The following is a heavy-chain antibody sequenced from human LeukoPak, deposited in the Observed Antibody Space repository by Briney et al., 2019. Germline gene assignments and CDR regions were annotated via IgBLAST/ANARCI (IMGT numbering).Heavy chain of an antibody. V-gene: IGHV3-21*01. CDR2: ISASSGYI. CDR1: GFTFISYS. D-gene: IGHD6-25*01. CDR3: ARADGIAASGHYYFDY. J-gene: IGHJ4*02. Sequence: GGSLRLSCEASGFTFISYSMTWVRQAPGKGLEWVSSISASSGYINYADSVKGRFTISRDNAKNSLYLQMNSLRAEDTAVYYCARADGIAASGHYYFDYWGQGNLVTVSS.